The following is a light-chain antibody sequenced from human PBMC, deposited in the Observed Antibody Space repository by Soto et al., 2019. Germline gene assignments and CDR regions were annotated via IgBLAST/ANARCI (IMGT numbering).Light chain of an antibody. J-gene: IGKJ5*01. CDR2: GAS. V-gene: IGKV1-39*01. Sequence: DIQMTQSPSSLPASVGDRVTITCRASQTINNNLNWYQQKPGKAPKLLIYGASSLQSGVPSRFSGSGSGTEFTLTISSLQPEDFATYYCQQSYSIPPITFGQGTRLEIK. CDR1: QTINNN. CDR3: QQSYSIPPIT.